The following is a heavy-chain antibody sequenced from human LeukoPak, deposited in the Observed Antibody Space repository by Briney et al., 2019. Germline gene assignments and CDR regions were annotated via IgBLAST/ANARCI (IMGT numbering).Heavy chain of an antibody. V-gene: IGHV3-15*01. CDR3: TTLIPNWNDGRYYYMDV. CDR1: GFTFSNAW. Sequence: GGSLRLSCAASGFTFSNAWMSWVRQAPGKGLEWVGRIKSKTDGGITDYAAPVKGRFTISRDDSKNTLYLQMNSLKTEDTAAYYCTTLIPNWNDGRYYYMDVWGKGTTVTVSS. J-gene: IGHJ6*03. D-gene: IGHD1-1*01. CDR2: IKSKTDGGIT.